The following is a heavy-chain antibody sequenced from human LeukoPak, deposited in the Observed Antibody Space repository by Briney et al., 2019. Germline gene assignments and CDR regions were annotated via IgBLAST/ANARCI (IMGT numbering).Heavy chain of an antibody. D-gene: IGHD6-19*01. CDR2: IYYSGDT. CDR1: GGSIGSSSYY. Sequence: SETLSLTCTVSGGSIGSSSYYWGWIRQPPGKRLEWIGSIYYSGDTYYNPSLKSRRVTISVDTSKNQFSLRLSSVTAADTAVYYCARHQWHYYYYMGVWGKGSTVTVSS. J-gene: IGHJ6*03. CDR3: ARHQWHYYYYMGV. V-gene: IGHV4-39*01.